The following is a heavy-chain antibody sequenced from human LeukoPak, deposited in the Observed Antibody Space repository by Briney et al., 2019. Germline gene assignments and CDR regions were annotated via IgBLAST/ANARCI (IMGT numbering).Heavy chain of an antibody. J-gene: IGHJ4*02. Sequence: GESLRLSYAASGFTFSSYSMNWVRQAPGKGLEWDSSISSSSSYVYYADSVKGRFTISRDNAKNSLYLQMNSLRAEDTAVYYCARDETLYDFWSGYYPVGYFDYWGQGTLVTVSS. CDR1: GFTFSSYS. CDR3: ARDETLYDFWSGYYPVGYFDY. CDR2: ISSSSSYV. V-gene: IGHV3-21*01. D-gene: IGHD3-3*01.